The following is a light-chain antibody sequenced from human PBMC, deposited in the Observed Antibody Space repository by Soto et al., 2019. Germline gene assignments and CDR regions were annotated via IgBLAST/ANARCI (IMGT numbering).Light chain of an antibody. V-gene: IGLV4-69*01. J-gene: IGLJ3*02. CDR1: SGHSSYA. CDR2: LNSDGSH. Sequence: QPVLTQSPSASASLGASVKLTCDLSSGHSSYAIAWHQQQPEKGPRALMKLNSDGSHTRGDGIPDRFSGSSSGAWRYLTISSLQSEDEADYYCQTWGTGILVFGGGTKLTVL. CDR3: QTWGTGILV.